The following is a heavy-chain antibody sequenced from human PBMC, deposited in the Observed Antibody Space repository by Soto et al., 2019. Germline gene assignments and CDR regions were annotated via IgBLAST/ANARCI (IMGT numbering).Heavy chain of an antibody. V-gene: IGHV3-23*01. Sequence: PGGSLRLSCAASGFTFSSYAMSWVRQAPGKGLEWVSAISGSGGSTYYADSVKGRFTISRDNSKNTLYLQMNSLRAEDTAVYYWAKCIAAAGTGGDYYYMDVWGKGTTVTVSS. J-gene: IGHJ6*03. D-gene: IGHD6-13*01. CDR2: ISGSGGST. CDR3: AKCIAAAGTGGDYYYMDV. CDR1: GFTFSSYA.